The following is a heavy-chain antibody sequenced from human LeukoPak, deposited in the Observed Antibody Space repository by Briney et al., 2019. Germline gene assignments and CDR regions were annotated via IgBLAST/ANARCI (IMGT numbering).Heavy chain of an antibody. CDR2: INPDGSTT. Sequence: PGGSLRLSCAGTGFIFSNYWMHWVRQAPGKGLVWVSRINPDGSTTTYADSVKGRFTISRDNAKNTLSLQMNSLRAEDTAVNYCARVGYNYGNDYWGQGTLVTVSS. CDR1: GFIFSNYW. D-gene: IGHD5-18*01. CDR3: ARVGYNYGNDY. V-gene: IGHV3-74*01. J-gene: IGHJ4*02.